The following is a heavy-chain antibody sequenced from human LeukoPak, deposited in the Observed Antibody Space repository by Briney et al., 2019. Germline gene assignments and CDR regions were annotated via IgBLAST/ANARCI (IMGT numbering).Heavy chain of an antibody. Sequence: SVKVSCKASGGTSSSYAISWVRQAPGQGLEWMGGIIPIFGTANYAQKFQGRVTITTDESTSTAYMELSSLRSEDTAVYYCARVGYCSGGSCYSSFDYWGQGTLVTVSS. CDR2: IIPIFGTA. V-gene: IGHV1-69*05. CDR3: ARVGYCSGGSCYSSFDY. D-gene: IGHD2-15*01. CDR1: GGTSSSYA. J-gene: IGHJ4*02.